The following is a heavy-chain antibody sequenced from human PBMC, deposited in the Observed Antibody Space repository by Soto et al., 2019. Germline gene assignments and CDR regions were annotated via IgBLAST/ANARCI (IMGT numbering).Heavy chain of an antibody. D-gene: IGHD4-4*01. CDR3: ATTRRDGHNHYLDS. Sequence: PSETLSLTCSVSGDSISSFYWTWIRQPPGKGLEYIGYVSYSGITNSNPSLKSRVTISIDTSKNQFSLRLTSVTAADTAVYYCATTRRDGHNHYLDSWGQGTLVTVSS. V-gene: IGHV4-59*01. J-gene: IGHJ4*02. CDR2: VSYSGIT. CDR1: GDSISSFY.